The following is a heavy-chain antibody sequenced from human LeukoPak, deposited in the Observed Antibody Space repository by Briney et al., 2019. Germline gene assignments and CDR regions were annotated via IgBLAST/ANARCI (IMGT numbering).Heavy chain of an antibody. CDR1: GFTFAHYW. V-gene: IGHV3-7*01. D-gene: IGHD4-17*01. CDR2: IKEDGSDK. Sequence: GGSLRLSCIASGFTFAHYWMSWVRQAPGKGLEWVASIKEDGSDKYYVDSVKGRFTISRDNTKNSLYVQMNSLRAEDTAVYYCARLKDAVTIFDCWGQGIPVTVSS. CDR3: ARLKDAVTIFDC. J-gene: IGHJ5*01.